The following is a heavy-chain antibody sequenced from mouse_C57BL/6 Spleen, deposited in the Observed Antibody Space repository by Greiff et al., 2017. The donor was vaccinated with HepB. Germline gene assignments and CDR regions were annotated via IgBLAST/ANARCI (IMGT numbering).Heavy chain of an antibody. CDR2: IDPSDSYT. CDR1: GYTFTSYW. J-gene: IGHJ4*01. D-gene: IGHD2-2*01. Sequence: QVQLQQPGAELVMPGASVKLSCKASGYTFTSYWMHWVKQRPGQGLEWIGEIDPSDSYTNYNQKFKGKSTLTVDKSSSTAYMQLSSLTSEDSAVYYCARGMVTGRYYAMDYWGQGTSVTVSS. V-gene: IGHV1-69*01. CDR3: ARGMVTGRYYAMDY.